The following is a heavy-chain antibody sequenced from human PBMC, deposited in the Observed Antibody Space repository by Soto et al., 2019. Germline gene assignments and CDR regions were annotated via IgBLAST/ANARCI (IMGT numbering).Heavy chain of an antibody. Sequence: QVQLQESGPGLVKPSETLSLTCTVSGGSISSYYWSWIRQPPGKGLEWIGYIYYSGSTNYNPSLQSRVTISVATSKNQFSLKLSSVTAADTAVYYCARDRPTYYYGSGSSPSGWFDPWGQGTLVTVSS. CDR1: GGSISSYY. CDR2: IYYSGST. V-gene: IGHV4-59*01. J-gene: IGHJ5*02. CDR3: ARDRPTYYYGSGSSPSGWFDP. D-gene: IGHD3-10*01.